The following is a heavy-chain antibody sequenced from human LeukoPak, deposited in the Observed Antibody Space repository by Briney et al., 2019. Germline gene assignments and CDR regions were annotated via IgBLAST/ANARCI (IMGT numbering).Heavy chain of an antibody. CDR1: GYTFTGYY. V-gene: IGHV1-2*04. D-gene: IGHD3-22*01. CDR2: INPNSGGT. J-gene: IGHJ4*02. Sequence: ASVKVSCKASGYTFTGYYMHWVRQAPGQGLEWMGWINPNSGGTNYAQKFQGWVTMTRDTSISTAYMELSRLRSDDTAVYYCARSLYYYDSSALRHWGQGTLVTVSS. CDR3: ARSLYYYDSSALRH.